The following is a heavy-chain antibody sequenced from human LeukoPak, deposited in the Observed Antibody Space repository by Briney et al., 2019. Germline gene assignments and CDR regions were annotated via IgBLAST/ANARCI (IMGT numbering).Heavy chain of an antibody. CDR1: GFTFSSYA. V-gene: IGHV3-23*01. CDR3: AAEHDGFDI. Sequence: HPGGSLRLSCAASGFTFSSYAMSWVRQAPGKGLEWVSAISGSGGSTYYADSVKGRFTISRDSAKNTLYLQMNSLRADDTAVYYCAAEHDGFDIWGQGTMVTVSS. J-gene: IGHJ3*02. CDR2: ISGSGGST.